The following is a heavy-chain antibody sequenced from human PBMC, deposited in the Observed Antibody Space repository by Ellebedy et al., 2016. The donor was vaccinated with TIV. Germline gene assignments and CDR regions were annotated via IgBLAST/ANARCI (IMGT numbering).Heavy chain of an antibody. CDR3: AREKPAAGRDYFYFYGMDV. V-gene: IGHV3-13*01. J-gene: IGHJ6*02. D-gene: IGHD6-13*01. Sequence: GGSLRLXXAASGFTFSSYDIHWVRQVPGKGLEWVSAIGTTGDTYYPGSVKGRFTISRENAKNSLYLQMNSLRAEDTAVYYCAREKPAAGRDYFYFYGMDVWGQGTTVTVSS. CDR1: GFTFSSYD. CDR2: IGTTGDT.